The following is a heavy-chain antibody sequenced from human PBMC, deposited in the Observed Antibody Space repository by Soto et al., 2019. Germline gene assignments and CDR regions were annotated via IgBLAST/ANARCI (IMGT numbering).Heavy chain of an antibody. J-gene: IGHJ4*02. CDR1: GDSISSGGHY. CDR3: ARGYASGRGFYFDY. Sequence: SETLSLTCTVSGDSISSGGHYWSWIRHHPGKRPEWIGYISYSGIVYYNPSLESRFTISVDTSKNQFSLKLSSVTAADTAVYYCARGYASGRGFYFDYWGQGTLVTVSS. CDR2: ISYSGIV. V-gene: IGHV4-31*03. D-gene: IGHD3-10*01.